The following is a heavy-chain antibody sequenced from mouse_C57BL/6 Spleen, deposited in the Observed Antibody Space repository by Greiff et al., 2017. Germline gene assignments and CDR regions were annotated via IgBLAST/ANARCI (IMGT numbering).Heavy chain of an antibody. J-gene: IGHJ2*01. V-gene: IGHV5-17*01. Sequence: DVKLVESGGGLVKPGGSLKLSCAASGFTFSDYGMHWVRQAPEKGLEWVAYISSGSSTIYYADTVKGRFTISRDNAKNTLFLQMTSLRSEDTAMYYCARRTGYDYFDYWGQGTTLTVSS. D-gene: IGHD3-2*02. CDR1: GFTFSDYG. CDR2: ISSGSSTI. CDR3: ARRTGYDYFDY.